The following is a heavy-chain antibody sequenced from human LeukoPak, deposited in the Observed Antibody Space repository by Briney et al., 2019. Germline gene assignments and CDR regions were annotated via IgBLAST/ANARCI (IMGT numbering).Heavy chain of an antibody. CDR1: GFTFSNFA. CDR2: ISSGGTTI. CDR3: ARDLMPYVDPEYFDH. V-gene: IGHV3-48*03. D-gene: IGHD3-9*01. Sequence: GGSLRLSCEASGFTFSNFAMNWVRQAPGKGLEGISYISSGGTTISYADSVGGRFTISRDNAMNSLFLQMNSLRVEDTAVYYCARDLMPYVDPEYFDHWGQGTLVTVSS. J-gene: IGHJ4*02.